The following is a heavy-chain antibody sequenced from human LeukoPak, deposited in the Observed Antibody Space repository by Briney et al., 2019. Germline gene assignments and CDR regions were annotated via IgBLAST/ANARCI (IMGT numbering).Heavy chain of an antibody. CDR3: ARLVRNFPTFYYYYYMDV. Sequence: PSETLSLTCAVYGGSFSGYYWSWIRQPPGKGLEWIGEINHSGSTNDNPSLKSRVTISVDTSKNQFSLKLSSVTAADTAVYYCARLVRNFPTFYYYYYMDVWGKGTTVTVSS. J-gene: IGHJ6*03. CDR1: GGSFSGYY. CDR2: INHSGST. V-gene: IGHV4-34*01. D-gene: IGHD1-14*01.